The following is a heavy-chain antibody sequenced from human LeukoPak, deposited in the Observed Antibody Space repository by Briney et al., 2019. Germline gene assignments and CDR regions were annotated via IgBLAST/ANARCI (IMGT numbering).Heavy chain of an antibody. CDR2: ISISSNYI. Sequence: PAGTLTLSCTASGVTFSSYSLNWVRQPPGKGLEWVSYISISSNYIYYADPVKGRFTISRDNAKNSLYLQMNSLRAAETSVYCCARYRGWKGGDIVVVVPDHDGFYIWGEGTMVTVSS. J-gene: IGHJ3*02. V-gene: IGHV3-21*01. CDR1: GVTFSSYS. D-gene: IGHD2-15*01. CDR3: ARYRGWKGGDIVVVVPDHDGFYI.